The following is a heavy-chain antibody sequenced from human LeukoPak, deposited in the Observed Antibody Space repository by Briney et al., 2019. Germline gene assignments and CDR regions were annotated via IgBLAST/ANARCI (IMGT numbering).Heavy chain of an antibody. CDR3: ARVTGYIIEDYFDY. V-gene: IGHV4-39*01. CDR2: IYYTGST. CDR1: GGSISSSSYY. D-gene: IGHD6-13*01. J-gene: IGHJ4*02. Sequence: SETLSLTCTVSGGSISSSSYYWGWIRQPPGKGLEWIGSIYYTGSTYYNPSLKSRVTISVDTSKNQFSLKLSSVTAADTAVYYCARVTGYIIEDYFDYWGRGTLVTVSS.